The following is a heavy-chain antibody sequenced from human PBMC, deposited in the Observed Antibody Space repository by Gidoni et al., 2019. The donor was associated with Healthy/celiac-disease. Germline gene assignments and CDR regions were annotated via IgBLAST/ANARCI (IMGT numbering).Heavy chain of an antibody. CDR2: IYTSGST. J-gene: IGHJ4*02. CDR3: AREAVADTGAGFDY. CDR1: GRSISSGSYY. D-gene: IGHD6-19*01. V-gene: IGHV4-61*02. Sequence: QVQLQESGPGLVKPSQTLSLTCTVSGRSISSGSYYWSWIRQPAGKGLEWIGRIYTSGSTNYNPSLKSRVTISVDTSKNQFSLKLSSVTAADTAVYYCAREAVADTGAGFDYWGQGTLVTVSS.